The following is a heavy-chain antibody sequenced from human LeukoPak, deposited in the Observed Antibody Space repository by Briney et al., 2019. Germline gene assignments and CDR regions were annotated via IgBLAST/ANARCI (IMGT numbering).Heavy chain of an antibody. J-gene: IGHJ5*02. CDR2: IYASGST. D-gene: IGHD1-26*01. V-gene: IGHV4-4*07. CDR3: ARSYLGGTYYDWFDP. CDR1: GRSISDYY. Sequence: NPSETLSLTCTVSGRSISDYYWNWIRQPAGKGLEWIGRIYASGSTNYNPSLRSRVTISVDKSKNQFSLKLTSATAADTAVYYCARSYLGGTYYDWFDPWGQGTLVTVSS.